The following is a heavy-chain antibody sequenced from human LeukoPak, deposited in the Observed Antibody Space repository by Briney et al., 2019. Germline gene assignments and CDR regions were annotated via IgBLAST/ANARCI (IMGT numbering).Heavy chain of an antibody. J-gene: IGHJ4*02. CDR2: ISYDGSNK. CDR3: ARMATIFRYYFDY. V-gene: IGHV3-30*01. Sequence: GGSLRLSCAASGFTFSSYAMHWVRQAPGKGLEWVAVISYDGSNKYYADPVKGRFTISRDNSKNTLYLQMNSLRAEDTAVYYCARMATIFRYYFDYWGQGTLVTVSS. D-gene: IGHD5-24*01. CDR1: GFTFSSYA.